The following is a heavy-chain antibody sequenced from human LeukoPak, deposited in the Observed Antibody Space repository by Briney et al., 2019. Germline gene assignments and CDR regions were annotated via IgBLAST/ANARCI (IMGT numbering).Heavy chain of an antibody. V-gene: IGHV3-30*02. CDR2: IQKDGGSK. CDR3: AKELGEGGSAFDY. D-gene: IGHD3-16*01. CDR1: GFTFSSYV. Sequence: PGGSLRLSCAASGFTFSSYVMNWVRQAPGKGLEWVTFIQKDGGSKFYADSVKGRFTISRDNSKKTVYLQMSSLTIEDTAVYYCAKELGEGGSAFDYWGQGTLVTVYS. J-gene: IGHJ4*02.